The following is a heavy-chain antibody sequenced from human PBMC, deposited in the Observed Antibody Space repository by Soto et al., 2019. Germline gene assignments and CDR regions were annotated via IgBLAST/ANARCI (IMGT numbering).Heavy chain of an antibody. J-gene: IGHJ4*02. D-gene: IGHD3-10*01. CDR1: GGTFSSYA. V-gene: IGHV1-69*01. CDR3: AREGFYYGSGSYSSVFGY. CDR2: IIPIFGTA. Sequence: QVQLVQSGAEVKKPGSSVKVSCKASGGTFSSYAISWVRQAPGQGLEWMGGIIPIFGTANYAQKFQGRVTISADEFMSTAYMELSSLRSEDTAVYYCAREGFYYGSGSYSSVFGYWGQGTLVTVSS.